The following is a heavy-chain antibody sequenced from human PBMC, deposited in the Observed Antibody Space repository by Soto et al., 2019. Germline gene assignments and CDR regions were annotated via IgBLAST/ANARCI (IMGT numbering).Heavy chain of an antibody. CDR3: ASARTSYYDSSGPFYY. CDR2: IYHSGST. V-gene: IGHV4-38-2*01. CDR1: GYSISSGYY. J-gene: IGHJ4*02. Sequence: SETLSLTCAVSGYSISSGYYWGWIRQPPGKGLEWIGSIYHSGSTYYNPSLKSRVTISVDTSKNQFSLKLSSVTAADTAVYYCASARTSYYDSSGPFYYWGQGTLVTVSS. D-gene: IGHD3-22*01.